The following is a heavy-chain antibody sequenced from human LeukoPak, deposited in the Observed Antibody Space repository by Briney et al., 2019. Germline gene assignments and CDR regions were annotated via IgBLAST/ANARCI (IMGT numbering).Heavy chain of an antibody. CDR1: GGTFSSYA. CDR2: INPNSGGT. V-gene: IGHV1-2*02. CDR3: ARPQDYDFWSGYSDYFDY. J-gene: IGHJ4*02. Sequence: ASVKVSCKASGGTFSSYAISWVRQAPGQGLEWMGWINPNSGGTNYAQKFQGRVTMTRDTSISTAYMELSRLRSDDTAVYYCARPQDYDFWSGYSDYFDYWGQGTLVTVSS. D-gene: IGHD3-3*01.